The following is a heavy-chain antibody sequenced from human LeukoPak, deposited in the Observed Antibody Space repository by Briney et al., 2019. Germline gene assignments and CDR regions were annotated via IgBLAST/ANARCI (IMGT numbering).Heavy chain of an antibody. D-gene: IGHD5-12*01. CDR1: GGSFSGYY. CDR2: INHSGST. J-gene: IGHJ6*02. V-gene: IGHV4-34*01. CDR3: ARGGGYSGYKLGYYYYGMDV. Sequence: SETLSLTCAVYGGSFSGYYWSWIRQPPGKGLEWIGEINHSGSTNYNPSLKSRVTISVDTSKNQFSLKLSSVTAADTAVYYRARGGGYSGYKLGYYYYGMDVWGQGTTVTVSS.